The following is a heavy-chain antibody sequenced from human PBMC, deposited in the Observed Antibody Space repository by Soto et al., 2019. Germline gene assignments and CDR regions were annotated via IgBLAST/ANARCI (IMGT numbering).Heavy chain of an antibody. D-gene: IGHD6-19*01. Sequence: PSETLSLTCTVSGGSISTADFFWSWIRQPPGKGLQWIGYIYYSGSPYYDPSLNSRATISVDTSRNQLSLRLSSVTAADTAVYYCAKAVAGANFDYWGQGTLVTVSS. CDR2: IYYSGSP. V-gene: IGHV4-30-4*01. J-gene: IGHJ4*02. CDR3: AKAVAGANFDY. CDR1: GGSISTADFF.